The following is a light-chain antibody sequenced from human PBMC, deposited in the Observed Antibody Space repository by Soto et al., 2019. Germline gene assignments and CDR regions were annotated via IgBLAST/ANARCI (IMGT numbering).Light chain of an antibody. CDR3: SSYSSSSTNV. CDR1: SSDVGGYNY. J-gene: IGLJ1*01. CDR2: EVS. V-gene: IGLV2-14*01. Sequence: QSALTQPASVSGSPGQSITISCTGTSSDVGGYNYVSWYQQHPGKAPKLMIYEVSNRPSGVSNPLSGSKSGNTASLTISGLQAEDEADYYCSSYSSSSTNVFGTGTKLTVL.